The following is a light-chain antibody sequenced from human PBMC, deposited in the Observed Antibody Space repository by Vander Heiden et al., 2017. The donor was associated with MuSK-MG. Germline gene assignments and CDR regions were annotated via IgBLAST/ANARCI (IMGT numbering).Light chain of an antibody. J-gene: IGLJ3*02. CDR2: NND. V-gene: IGLV1-47*02. CDR3: AAWDDSLNVWV. CDR1: SSNIGSNY. Sequence: QSLLTQPPSASGSPGQRVTISCSGSSSNIGSNYVYWYQQLPGTAPKLLISNNDQRPSGVPDRFSGSKSGTSASLAISGLRSDDEANYYCAAWDDSLNVWVFGGGTKLTVL.